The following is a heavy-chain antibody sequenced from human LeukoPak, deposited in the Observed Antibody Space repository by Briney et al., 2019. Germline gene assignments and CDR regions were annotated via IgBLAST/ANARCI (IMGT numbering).Heavy chain of an antibody. CDR3: ARGLVVVVPAAIPGGWFDP. J-gene: IGHJ5*02. CDR1: GRTFSSYA. CDR2: ILPIFGTA. D-gene: IGHD2-2*01. Sequence: VASVKVPCKASGRTFSSYAISWVRQASGQGLEWMGGILPIFGTANYAEKCQGRVTITTDETTSTAYMELSSRRSEDTAVYYCARGLVVVVPAAIPGGWFDPWGQGTLVTVSS. V-gene: IGHV1-69*05.